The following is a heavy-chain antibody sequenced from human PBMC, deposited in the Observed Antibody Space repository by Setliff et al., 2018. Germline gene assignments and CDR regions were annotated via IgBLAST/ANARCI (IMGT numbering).Heavy chain of an antibody. V-gene: IGHV4-39*07. J-gene: IGHJ5*02. CDR2: IDDSGSS. D-gene: IGHD2-15*01. CDR3: GRGFSRIEGWGNWFDP. Sequence: PSETLSLTCTVSGGSVSNSGFFWGWLRPAPGKGLEWIGNIDDSGSSNYNASLKSRLPITRDTSKNQISPKLTSVTAADTAVDYCGRGFSRIEGWGNWFDPWGQGILVTVSS. CDR1: GGSVSNSGFF.